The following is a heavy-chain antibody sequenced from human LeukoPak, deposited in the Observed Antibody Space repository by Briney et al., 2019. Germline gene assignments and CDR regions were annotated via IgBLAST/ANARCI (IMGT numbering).Heavy chain of an antibody. CDR2: INHSGST. V-gene: IGHV4-39*01. J-gene: IGHJ4*02. D-gene: IGHD3-3*02. CDR3: ARHDLLSGIIFGVGSRPGIFDY. Sequence: SETLSLTCTVSGGSISSTSSSWSWIRQPPGKGLEWIGEINHSGSTNYNPSLKSRVTISVDTSKNQFSLKLSSVTAADTAVYYCARHDLLSGIIFGVGSRPGIFDYWGQGTLVTVSS. CDR1: GGSISSTSSS.